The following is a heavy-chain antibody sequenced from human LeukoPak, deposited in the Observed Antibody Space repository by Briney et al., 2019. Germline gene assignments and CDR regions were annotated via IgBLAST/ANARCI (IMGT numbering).Heavy chain of an antibody. V-gene: IGHV4-61*01. CDR2: IDSSGST. D-gene: IGHD6-19*01. J-gene: IGHJ4*02. Sequence: PSETLSLTCTVSGGSVSSGSYYWSWIRQPPGTGQEWIGYIDSSGSTNYNPSLKSRVTISVDTSKHQFTLKLSSVTTADTAVYYCARTVAPPYYFDYWGQGTLVTVSS. CDR1: GGSVSSGSYY. CDR3: ARTVAPPYYFDY.